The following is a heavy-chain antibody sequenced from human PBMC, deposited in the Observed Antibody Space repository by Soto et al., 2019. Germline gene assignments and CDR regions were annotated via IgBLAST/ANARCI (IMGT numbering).Heavy chain of an antibody. V-gene: IGHV3-30*18. D-gene: IGHD6-13*01. CDR1: GFTFSSYG. J-gene: IGHJ4*02. Sequence: PGGSLRLSCAASGFTFSSYGMHWVRQAPGKGLEWVAVISYDGSNKYYADSVKGRFTISRDNSKNTLYLQMNSLRAEDTAVYYCAKDRAPYSSSWDSFDYWGQGTLVTVSS. CDR3: AKDRAPYSSSWDSFDY. CDR2: ISYDGSNK.